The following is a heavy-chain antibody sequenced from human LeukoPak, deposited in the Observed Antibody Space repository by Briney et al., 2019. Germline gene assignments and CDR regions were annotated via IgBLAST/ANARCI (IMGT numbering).Heavy chain of an antibody. V-gene: IGHV4-34*09. Sequence: SETLSLTCAVYGGSFSGYYWSWIRQPPGKGLEWIGEINHSGSTNYNPSLKSRVTISVDTSKNQFSLKLSSVTAADTAVYYCARQGGGPMVRGVISIDYWGQGTLVTVSS. D-gene: IGHD3-10*01. CDR1: GGSFSGYY. CDR2: INHSGST. CDR3: ARQGGGPMVRGVISIDY. J-gene: IGHJ4*02.